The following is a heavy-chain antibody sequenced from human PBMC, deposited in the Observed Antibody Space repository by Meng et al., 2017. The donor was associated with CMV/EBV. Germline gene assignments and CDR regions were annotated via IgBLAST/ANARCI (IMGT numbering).Heavy chain of an antibody. V-gene: IGHV3-30*04. Sequence: GESLKISCAASGFTFSSYAMHWVSQAPGKGLEWVAVISYDGSNKYYADSVKGRFTISRDNSKNTLYLQMNSLRAEDTAVYYCARDLRYCSSTSCYTIHYYYGMDVWGQGTTVTVSS. CDR1: GFTFSSYA. J-gene: IGHJ6*02. CDR2: ISYDGSNK. CDR3: ARDLRYCSSTSCYTIHYYYGMDV. D-gene: IGHD2-2*02.